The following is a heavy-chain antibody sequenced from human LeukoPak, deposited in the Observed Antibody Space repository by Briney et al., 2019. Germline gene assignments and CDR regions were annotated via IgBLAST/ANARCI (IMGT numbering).Heavy chain of an antibody. CDR2: IYSGGST. CDR1: GFTVSSNY. V-gene: IGHV3-66*01. D-gene: IGHD4-17*01. J-gene: IGHJ4*02. Sequence: PGGSLRLSCAASGFTVSSNYMSWVRQAPGKGLEWVSVIYSGGSTYYADSVKGRFTISRDNSKNTLYLQMSSLRAEDTAVYYCARDIDGDYDYWGQGTLVTVSS. CDR3: ARDIDGDYDY.